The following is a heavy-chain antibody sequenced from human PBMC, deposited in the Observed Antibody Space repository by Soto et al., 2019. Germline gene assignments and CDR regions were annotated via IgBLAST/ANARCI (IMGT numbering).Heavy chain of an antibody. J-gene: IGHJ4*02. V-gene: IGHV3-11*06. D-gene: IGHD3-22*01. CDR3: ARWLEVLTTSDS. CDR1: GFNFSDYY. CDR2: VSTSGRDT. Sequence: GGSLRLSCAASGFNFSDYYMTWIRQAPGKGLEWISYVSTSGRDTEYADSVKGRFLISRDNAKRSLYLQMNSLRVEDTAVYYCARWLEVLTTSDSWGQGTLVTVSS.